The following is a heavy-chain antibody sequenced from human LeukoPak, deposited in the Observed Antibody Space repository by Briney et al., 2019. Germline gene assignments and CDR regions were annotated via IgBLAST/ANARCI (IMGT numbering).Heavy chain of an antibody. J-gene: IGHJ6*03. CDR2: IYSSGSA. D-gene: IGHD6-13*01. V-gene: IGHV4-61*03. CDR3: AREGWGSSDHSYYYYMDV. Sequence: SETLSLTCTVSGGSITSVSYSWTWIRQPPGKGLEWLGYIYSSGSAYYNPSLKSRVTISVDTSKNHFSLRLTSVTAADTAVYYCAREGWGSSDHSYYYYMDVWGKGTTVTVSS. CDR1: GGSITSVSYS.